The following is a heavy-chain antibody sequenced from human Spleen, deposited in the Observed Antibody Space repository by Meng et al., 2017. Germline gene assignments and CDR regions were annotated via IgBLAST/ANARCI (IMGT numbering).Heavy chain of an antibody. CDR2: IYHGGDT. CDR1: GGSISSIDW. Sequence: VALQESGPGLVKPSGTLSLTCVVSGGSISSIDWWSWVRQPPGKGLEWIGEIYHGGDTNYNPSLNSRVTISVDKSKNQFSLKLSSVTAADTAVYYCARDGGDCSGGSCWGQGTLVTVSS. J-gene: IGHJ4*02. CDR3: ARDGGDCSGGSC. D-gene: IGHD2-15*01. V-gene: IGHV4-4*02.